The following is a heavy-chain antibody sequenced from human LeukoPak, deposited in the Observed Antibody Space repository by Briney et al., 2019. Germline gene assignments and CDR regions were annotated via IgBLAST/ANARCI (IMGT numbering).Heavy chain of an antibody. D-gene: IGHD3-22*01. J-gene: IGHJ4*02. CDR1: GGTFSSYA. Sequence: ASVKVSCKASGGTFSSYAISWVRQAPGQGLEWMGWISDYNGDTNYGQKLQGRVTMTTDTSTSTAYMELRSLRSDDTAMYYCAREDSSGFSDYWGQGTLVTVSS. CDR2: ISDYNGDT. V-gene: IGHV1-18*01. CDR3: AREDSSGFSDY.